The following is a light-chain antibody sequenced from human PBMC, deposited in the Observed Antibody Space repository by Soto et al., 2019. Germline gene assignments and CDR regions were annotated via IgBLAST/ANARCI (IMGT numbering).Light chain of an antibody. V-gene: IGKV1-5*03. CDR3: QLYDGHSVFT. CDR2: KAS. Sequence: DIQITQSPSTLSSSVLERFTITCRASQSISSWLAWYQQKPGKAPKLLIYKASSLESGVPSRFSGSGSGTEFTLTISSLQPDDFATYYCQLYDGHSVFTFGGGTKVDIK. J-gene: IGKJ4*01. CDR1: QSISSW.